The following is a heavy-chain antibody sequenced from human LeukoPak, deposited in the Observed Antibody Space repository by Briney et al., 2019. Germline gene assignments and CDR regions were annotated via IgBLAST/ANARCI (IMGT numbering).Heavy chain of an antibody. Sequence: SETLSLTCTVSGGSISSYYWSWIRQPPGKGLEGIGYIYYSGSTNYNPSLKSRVTISVDTSKNQFSLKLSSVTAADTAVYYCARVRSGYDYYYYYMDVWGKGTTVTVSS. CDR2: IYYSGST. D-gene: IGHD3-3*01. V-gene: IGHV4-59*01. CDR1: GGSISSYY. CDR3: ARVRSGYDYYYYYMDV. J-gene: IGHJ6*03.